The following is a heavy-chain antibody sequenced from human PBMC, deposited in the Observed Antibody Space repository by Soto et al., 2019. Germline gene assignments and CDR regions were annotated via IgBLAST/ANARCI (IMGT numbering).Heavy chain of an antibody. CDR3: ARAPMYYYDSSGYYYDPYYFDY. J-gene: IGHJ4*02. CDR1: GGSISSYY. V-gene: IGHV4-59*01. CDR2: TYYSGST. Sequence: SETLCVSCTVSGGSISSYYWSWIRQPPGKGLEWIGYTYYSGSTNYTPSLKSRVTISVDTSKNQFSLKLSSVTAADTAVYYCARAPMYYYDSSGYYYDPYYFDYWGQGTLVTVS. D-gene: IGHD3-22*01.